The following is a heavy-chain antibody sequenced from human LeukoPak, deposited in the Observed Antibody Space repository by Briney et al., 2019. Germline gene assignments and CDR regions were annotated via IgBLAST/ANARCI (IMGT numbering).Heavy chain of an antibody. Sequence: PGGSLRLSCAASGFTFSSYAMHWVRQAPGKGLEWVAVISYDGSNKYYADSVKGRFTISRDNSKNTLYLQMNSLRAEDTAVYSCAREGIAVAGPYFDYWGQGTLVTVSS. CDR3: AREGIAVAGPYFDY. CDR2: ISYDGSNK. CDR1: GFTFSSYA. D-gene: IGHD6-19*01. J-gene: IGHJ4*02. V-gene: IGHV3-30*04.